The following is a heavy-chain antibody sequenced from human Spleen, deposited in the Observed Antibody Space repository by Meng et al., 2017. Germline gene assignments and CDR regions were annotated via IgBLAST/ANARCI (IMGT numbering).Heavy chain of an antibody. Sequence: GESLKISCAASGFTFSSYEMNWVRQAPGKGLDWVSYISNSGNAIYYADSVKGRFTISRDNAKNSLYLQMNSLRAEDTALYYCARGVNYGDYIDYWGQGTLVTVSS. V-gene: IGHV3-48*03. CDR1: GFTFSSYE. D-gene: IGHD4-17*01. CDR3: ARGVNYGDYIDY. J-gene: IGHJ4*02. CDR2: ISNSGNAI.